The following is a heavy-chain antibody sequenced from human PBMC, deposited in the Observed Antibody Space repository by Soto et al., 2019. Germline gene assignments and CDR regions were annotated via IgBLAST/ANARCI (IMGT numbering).Heavy chain of an antibody. D-gene: IGHD6-19*01. J-gene: IGHJ6*03. V-gene: IGHV4-39*07. Sequence: PSETLSLTCNVSGGSISSSRSYWAWFRQPPGKELEWIANIFYGGNTHYNPSLKSRVTISVDTSKNQFSLKLSSVTAADTAVYYCARVTAGQWHYYYYMDVWGKGTTVTVSS. CDR2: IFYGGNT. CDR1: GGSISSSRSY. CDR3: ARVTAGQWHYYYYMDV.